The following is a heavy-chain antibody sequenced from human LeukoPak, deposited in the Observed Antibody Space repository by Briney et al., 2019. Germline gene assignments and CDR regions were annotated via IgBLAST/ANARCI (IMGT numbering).Heavy chain of an antibody. CDR2: IRHDGSDE. CDR3: ARKKSVYRSSSSSYYYMDV. D-gene: IGHD6-6*01. Sequence: GGSLRLSCAASGFTFGSYGVHWVRQAPGKGLEWVAFIRHDGSDEYYADSVEGRFTISRDNSKNTVYLQMNSLRAEDTAVYHCARKKSVYRSSSSSYYYMDVWGKGTTVTVSS. J-gene: IGHJ6*03. V-gene: IGHV3-30*02. CDR1: GFTFGSYG.